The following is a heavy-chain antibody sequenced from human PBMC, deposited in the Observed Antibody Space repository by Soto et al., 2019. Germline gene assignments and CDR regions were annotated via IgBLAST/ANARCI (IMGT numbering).Heavy chain of an antibody. CDR3: ASGTNDYSKTYYFDY. D-gene: IGHD4-4*01. J-gene: IGHJ4*02. Sequence: SETLSLTCTVSGGSISSYYWSWIRQPPGKGLEWIGYIYYSGSTNYNPSLKSRVTISVDTSKNQFSLKLSSVTAADTAVYYCASGTNDYSKTYYFDYWGQGTLVTVS. V-gene: IGHV4-59*08. CDR2: IYYSGST. CDR1: GGSISSYY.